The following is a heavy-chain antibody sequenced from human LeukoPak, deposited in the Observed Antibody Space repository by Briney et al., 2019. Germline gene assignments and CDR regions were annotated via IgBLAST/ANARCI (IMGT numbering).Heavy chain of an antibody. D-gene: IGHD1-26*01. Sequence: SETLSLTCTVSGGSMNNYYWNWIRHSPKKVLECIGFVFSRGTTNFNTSFRSRITMSIDTSRNQFSLRLTSMTAADTAVYFCARSWAAKWELPGQFDSWGQGRLVTVSS. CDR3: ARSWAAKWELPGQFDS. CDR2: VFSRGTT. CDR1: GGSMNNYY. V-gene: IGHV4-4*07. J-gene: IGHJ4*02.